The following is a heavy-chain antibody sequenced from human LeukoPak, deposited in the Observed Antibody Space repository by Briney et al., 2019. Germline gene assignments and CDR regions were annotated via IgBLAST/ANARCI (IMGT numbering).Heavy chain of an antibody. CDR2: INPSGGST. CDR3: ARASYYYDSSGYYYLGY. CDR1: GYTFTSYY. J-gene: IGHJ4*02. Sequence: GASVKVSCKASGYTFTSYYMHWVRQAPGQGLEWMGIINPSGGSTSYAQKFQGRVTMTRDTSTSTVYMGLSSLRSEDTAVYYCARASYYYDSSGYYYLGYWGQGTLVTVSS. V-gene: IGHV1-46*01. D-gene: IGHD3-22*01.